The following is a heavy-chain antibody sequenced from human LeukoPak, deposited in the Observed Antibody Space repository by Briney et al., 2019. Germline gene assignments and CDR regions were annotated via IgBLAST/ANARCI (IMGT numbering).Heavy chain of an antibody. CDR2: ISSSGSTK. V-gene: IGHV3-48*03. D-gene: IGHD5-18*01. CDR1: GFTFSSYE. CDR3: ARGGFSYGSRVDY. Sequence: HPGGSLRLSCAASGFTFSSYEVNWVRQAPGKGLGWVSYISSSGSTKYYVDSVKGRFTISRDNAKNSLYLQMNSLRAEDTAVYYCARGGFSYGSRVDYWGQGTLVTVSS. J-gene: IGHJ4*02.